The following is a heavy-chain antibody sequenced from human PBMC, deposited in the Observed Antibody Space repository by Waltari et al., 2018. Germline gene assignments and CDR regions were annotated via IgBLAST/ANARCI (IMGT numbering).Heavy chain of an antibody. CDR2: INHSGST. D-gene: IGHD5-18*01. CDR3: ARGRGLGYSYGYFDY. V-gene: IGHV4-34*01. CDR1: GGSFSGYY. J-gene: IGHJ4*02. Sequence: QVQLQQWGAGLLKPSETLSLTCAVYGGSFSGYYWSWIRKPPGKGLEWIGEINHSGSTNYNPSLKSRVTISVDTSKNQFSLKLSSVTAADTAVYYCARGRGLGYSYGYFDYWGQGTLVTVSS.